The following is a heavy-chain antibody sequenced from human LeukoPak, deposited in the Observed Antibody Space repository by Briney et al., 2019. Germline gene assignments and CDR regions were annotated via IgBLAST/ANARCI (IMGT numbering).Heavy chain of an antibody. CDR1: GFTFSSYA. D-gene: IGHD1-26*01. V-gene: IGHV3-23*01. J-gene: IGHJ4*02. Sequence: GGSLRLTCAASGFTFSSYARSWVRQPPGKGLEWVAGISDSGGTTYYADSVKGRFTISRDNSTNTLHLQMSSLRAEDTAIYYCAKIVGAAVVDYWGQGTLVTVSS. CDR2: ISDSGGTT. CDR3: AKIVGAAVVDY.